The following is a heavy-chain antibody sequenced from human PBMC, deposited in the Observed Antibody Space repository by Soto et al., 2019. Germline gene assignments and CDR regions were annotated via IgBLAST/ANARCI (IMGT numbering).Heavy chain of an antibody. D-gene: IGHD3-22*01. Sequence: PGGSLRLSCAASGFTFSSYGMHWVRQAPGKGLEWVAVISYDGSNKYYADSVKGRFTISRDNSKNTLYLQMNSLRAEDTAVYYCAKDRIVVVITYAFGIWGQGTMVTVSS. CDR3: AKDRIVVVITYAFGI. CDR1: GFTFSSYG. CDR2: ISYDGSNK. V-gene: IGHV3-30*18. J-gene: IGHJ3*02.